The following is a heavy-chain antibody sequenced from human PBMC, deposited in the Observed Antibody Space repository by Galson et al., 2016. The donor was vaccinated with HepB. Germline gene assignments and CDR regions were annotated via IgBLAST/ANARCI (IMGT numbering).Heavy chain of an antibody. J-gene: IGHJ4*02. CDR2: ISSSGSTI. CDR3: AKDGRWVSGPLGY. Sequence: SLRLSCAASGFNFGDYYMSWIRQAPGKGLEWLTYISSSGSTIHYADSVKGRFTISRDNAKNSQYLQMSSLIAEDTAVYYCAKDGRWVSGPLGYWSQGTLVTVSS. V-gene: IGHV3-11*04. D-gene: IGHD2-21*01. CDR1: GFNFGDYY.